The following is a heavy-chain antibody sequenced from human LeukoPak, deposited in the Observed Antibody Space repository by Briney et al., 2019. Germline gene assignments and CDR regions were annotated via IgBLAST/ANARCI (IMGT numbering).Heavy chain of an antibody. J-gene: IGHJ4*02. D-gene: IGHD6-6*01. Sequence: GRSLRLSCVASGFTFRSHGMHWVRQAPGMGLVWVSRLPPDELGIIYADSVKGRFTVSRDNAKNTVYLQMNNLRVDDTAMYYCVGTIASRGSEYWGQGALVTVSS. CDR2: LPPDELGI. CDR1: GFTFRSHG. V-gene: IGHV3-74*01. CDR3: VGTIASRGSEY.